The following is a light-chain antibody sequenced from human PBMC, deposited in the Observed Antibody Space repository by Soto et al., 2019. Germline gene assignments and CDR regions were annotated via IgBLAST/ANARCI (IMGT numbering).Light chain of an antibody. J-gene: IGKJ2*01. V-gene: IGKV1-39*01. CDR3: QQSDHSPMYT. Sequence: DIQMTQSPSSLSASVGVRVTITCRASQSIGNSLNWYQHKPGKAPKLLIYAASNLQSGVPSRFSGSGSGTDFTLTISSLQPEDSATYYCQQSDHSPMYTFGQGTDLEIK. CDR1: QSIGNS. CDR2: AAS.